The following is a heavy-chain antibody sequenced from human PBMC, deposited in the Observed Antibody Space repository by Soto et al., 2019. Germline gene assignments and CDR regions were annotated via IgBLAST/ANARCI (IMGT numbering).Heavy chain of an antibody. CDR1: SCSISSSNW. V-gene: IGHV4-4*02. Sequence: SETLSLNCAVSSCSISSSNWWSWVRQPPGKGLEWMGEIYHSGSTNYNPSLKSRVTISVDKSKNQFSLKLSSVTAADTAVYYCARVGCSSTSCYGDWFDPWGQGTLVTVSS. CDR2: IYHSGST. D-gene: IGHD2-2*01. CDR3: ARVGCSSTSCYGDWFDP. J-gene: IGHJ5*02.